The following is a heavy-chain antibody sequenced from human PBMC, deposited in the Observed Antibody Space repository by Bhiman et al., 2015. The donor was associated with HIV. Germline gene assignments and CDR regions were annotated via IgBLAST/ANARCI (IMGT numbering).Heavy chain of an antibody. D-gene: IGHD3-22*01. V-gene: IGHV3-9*01. J-gene: IGHJ3*02. Sequence: EVQLLESGGDLVQPGRSLRLSCAASGFTFDDYAMHWVRQAPGKGLEWVSGISWNSGSIGYADSVKGRFTISRDNAKNSLYLQMNSLRAEDTALYYCAKDMAEHPFYDSSGYADAFDIWGQGTMVTVSS. CDR3: AKDMAEHPFYDSSGYADAFDI. CDR2: ISWNSGSI. CDR1: GFTFDDYA.